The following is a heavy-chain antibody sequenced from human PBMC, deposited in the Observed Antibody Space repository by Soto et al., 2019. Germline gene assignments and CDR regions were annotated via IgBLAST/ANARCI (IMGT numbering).Heavy chain of an antibody. J-gene: IGHJ1*01. CDR2: INHSGST. D-gene: IGHD3-9*01. Sequence: SETLSLTCAVYGGSFSGYYWSWIRQPPGKGLEWIGEINHSGSTNYNPSLKSRVTISVDTSKNQFSLKLSPVTAADTAVYYCARGAPYYDILTGNSRAEYFQHWGQGTLVTFSS. CDR1: GGSFSGYY. V-gene: IGHV4-34*01. CDR3: ARGAPYYDILTGNSRAEYFQH.